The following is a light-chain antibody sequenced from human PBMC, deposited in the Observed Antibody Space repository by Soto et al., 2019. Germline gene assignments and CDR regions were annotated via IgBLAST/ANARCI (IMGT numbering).Light chain of an antibody. CDR1: QSVTGSY. V-gene: IGKV3-15*01. Sequence: EIVLTQSPGTLSLSPGERATLSCRASQSVTGSYLDWFHQKPGQAPRLVLLRIFTRAIGVPARFSGSGSETEFTLTISGLQSEDSGVYYCLQHYSWPWTFGQGTKVHIK. CDR2: RIF. CDR3: LQHYSWPWT. J-gene: IGKJ1*01.